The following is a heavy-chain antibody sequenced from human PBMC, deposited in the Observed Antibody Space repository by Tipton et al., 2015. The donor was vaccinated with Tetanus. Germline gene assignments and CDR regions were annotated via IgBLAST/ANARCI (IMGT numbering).Heavy chain of an antibody. V-gene: IGHV4-59*12. CDR1: GGSISSYY. CDR3: ARDGDYVNYYYGMDV. Sequence: TLSLTCTVSGGSISSYYWSWIRQPPGKGLEWIGYIYYSGSTNYNPSLKSRVTMSVDTSKNQFSLKLSSVTAADTAVYYCARDGDYVNYYYGMDVWGQGTTVTVSS. D-gene: IGHD4-17*01. CDR2: IYYSGST. J-gene: IGHJ6*02.